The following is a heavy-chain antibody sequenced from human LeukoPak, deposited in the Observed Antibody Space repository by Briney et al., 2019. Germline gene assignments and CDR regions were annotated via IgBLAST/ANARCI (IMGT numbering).Heavy chain of an antibody. CDR3: AKDRNSGYDFGYLKFDY. D-gene: IGHD5-12*01. V-gene: IGHV3-23*01. CDR1: GFTVSFNY. J-gene: IGHJ4*02. Sequence: GGSLRLSCAASGFTVSFNYMSWIRQAPGKGLEWVAAINGGGENTYYADSVKGRFTISRDNSKNTLYLQMNSLRAEDTAVYYCAKDRNSGYDFGYLKFDYWGQGTLVTVSS. CDR2: INGGGENT.